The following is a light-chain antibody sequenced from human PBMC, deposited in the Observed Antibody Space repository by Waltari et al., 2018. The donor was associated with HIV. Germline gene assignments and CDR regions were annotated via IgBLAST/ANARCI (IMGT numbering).Light chain of an antibody. J-gene: IGKJ2*01. CDR2: GAS. Sequence: VLTQSPGTLSLSPGDRATLPCRASQTVSSNYLAWYHQKPGQTPRLLIYGASSRATGIPDRFSGSGSGTDFTLTISRLEPEDFAVYYCQQYGSSPYTFGQGTKLEIK. CDR3: QQYGSSPYT. V-gene: IGKV3-20*01. CDR1: QTVSSNY.